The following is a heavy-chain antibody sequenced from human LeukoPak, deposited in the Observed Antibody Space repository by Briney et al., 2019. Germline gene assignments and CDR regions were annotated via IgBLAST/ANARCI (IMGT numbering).Heavy chain of an antibody. J-gene: IGHJ4*02. Sequence: PGWSLRLSGASSGFTFSRYSMNWVRQAPGKGLEWVSSINSDSSIMYYAESVKGRFTISRDTARNSLYLPMNSLRAEDTAVYSCISDLFDDYSLDYWGQGALVTVSS. CDR3: ISDLFDDYSLDY. CDR2: INSDSSIM. V-gene: IGHV3-21*01. CDR1: GFTFSRYS. D-gene: IGHD3-16*01.